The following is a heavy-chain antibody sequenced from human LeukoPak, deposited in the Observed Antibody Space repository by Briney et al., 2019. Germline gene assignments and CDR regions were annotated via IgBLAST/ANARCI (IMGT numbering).Heavy chain of an antibody. CDR3: ARLVCGGGSCPAEFDY. J-gene: IGHJ4*02. CDR1: GGSISSGGHY. CDR2: IYYSGSS. Sequence: SETLSLTCIVSGGSISSGGHYWGWIRQPPGKGLEWIGSIYYSGSSYYNPSLNSRVTMFIDMSKNHFSLKMSSVTATDTAVYYCARLVCGGGSCPAEFDYWGQGTLVTVSS. V-gene: IGHV4-39*02. D-gene: IGHD2-15*01.